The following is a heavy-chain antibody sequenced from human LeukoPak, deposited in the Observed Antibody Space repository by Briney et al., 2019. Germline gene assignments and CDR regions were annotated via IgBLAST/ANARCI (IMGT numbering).Heavy chain of an antibody. CDR3: ATPAY. CDR1: GFTFSSSW. CDR2: INQDGSEK. V-gene: IGHV3-7*01. Sequence: GGSLRLSCAASGFTFSSSWMNWVRQAPGEGLESVANINQDGSEKYYVDSVKGRFTISRDNAKNSLYLQMNSLRAEDTAVYYCATPAYWGQGTLVTVSS. J-gene: IGHJ4*02. D-gene: IGHD1-14*01.